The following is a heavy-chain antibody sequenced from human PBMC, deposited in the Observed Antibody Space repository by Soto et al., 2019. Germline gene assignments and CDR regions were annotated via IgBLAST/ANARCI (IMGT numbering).Heavy chain of an antibody. Sequence: PSETLSLTCTVSCGSISSGDYYWSWIRQPPGKGLEWIGYIYYSGSTYYNPSLKSRVTISVDTSKNQFSLKLSSVTAADTAVYYCATATFQVPFDPWGQGTLVTVSS. J-gene: IGHJ5*02. CDR3: ATATFQVPFDP. V-gene: IGHV4-30-4*01. CDR1: CGSISSGDYY. CDR2: IYYSGST.